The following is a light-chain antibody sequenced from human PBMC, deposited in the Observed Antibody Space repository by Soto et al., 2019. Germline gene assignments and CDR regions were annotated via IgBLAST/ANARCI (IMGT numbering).Light chain of an antibody. CDR2: LDSDGSH. V-gene: IGLV4-69*01. Sequence: QLVLTQSPSASASLGASVNLTCTLSSGHSTYAVAWHQQQPEKGPRYLMKLDSDGSHTKGDGIPDRFSGSSSGAERYLIISSLQSDDEGDYYCQTWGTGIRVFGGGTKLTVL. CDR1: SGHSTYA. J-gene: IGLJ2*01. CDR3: QTWGTGIRV.